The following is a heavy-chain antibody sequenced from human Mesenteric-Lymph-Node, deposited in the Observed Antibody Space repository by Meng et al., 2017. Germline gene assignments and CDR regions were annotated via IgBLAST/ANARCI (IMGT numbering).Heavy chain of an antibody. CDR3: ARDTPGLLFDY. Sequence: EVQLVESGGGLVEPWGSLRLSCAATGFTFSSYPMNWIRRAPGKGLEWVSSISSSSNYIYSADSVKGRFTISRDNAKNSLYLQMNSLRAEDTAVYYCARDTPGLLFDYWGQGTLVTVSS. CDR2: ISSSSNYI. J-gene: IGHJ4*02. D-gene: IGHD5-18*01. V-gene: IGHV3-21*01. CDR1: GFTFSSYP.